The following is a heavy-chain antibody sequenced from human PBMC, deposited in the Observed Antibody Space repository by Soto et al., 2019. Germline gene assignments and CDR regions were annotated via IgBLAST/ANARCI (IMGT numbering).Heavy chain of an antibody. Sequence: ASVKVSCKASGYTFTGYYMHWVRQAPGQGLEWMGWINPNSGGTNYAQKFQGWVTMTRDTSISTAYMELRRLRSDDTAVYYCARELGRRTTGYCSSTSCYTVLAFDIWGQGTMVTVSS. CDR3: ARELGRRTTGYCSSTSCYTVLAFDI. CDR1: GYTFTGYY. CDR2: INPNSGGT. V-gene: IGHV1-2*04. D-gene: IGHD2-2*02. J-gene: IGHJ3*02.